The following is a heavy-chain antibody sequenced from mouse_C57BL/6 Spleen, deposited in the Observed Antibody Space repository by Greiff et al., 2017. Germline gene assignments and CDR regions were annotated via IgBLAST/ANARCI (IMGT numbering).Heavy chain of an antibody. J-gene: IGHJ3*01. V-gene: IGHV1-63*01. D-gene: IGHD1-1*01. CDR1: GYTFTNYW. Sequence: VKLVESGAELVRPGTSVKMSCKASGYTFTNYWIGWAKQRPGHGLEWIGDIYPGGGYTNYNEKFKGKATLTADKSSSTAYMQFSSLTSEDSAIYYCARSGDYYGSRAWFAYWGQGTLVTVSA. CDR3: ARSGDYYGSRAWFAY. CDR2: IYPGGGYT.